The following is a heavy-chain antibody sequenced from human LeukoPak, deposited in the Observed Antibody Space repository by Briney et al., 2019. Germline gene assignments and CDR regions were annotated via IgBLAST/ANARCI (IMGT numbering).Heavy chain of an antibody. D-gene: IGHD3-22*01. J-gene: IGHJ4*02. Sequence: ASVKVFCKASGYTFTGYYMHGVRHAPGQGREWMGWINPHSGGTNYAQKFQGSVTMNRDTTISTAYMELRRLRSDDAYVYYCARDLPSYYYDSSGYQGFDYWGQGTLVTVSS. V-gene: IGHV1-2*02. CDR2: INPHSGGT. CDR3: ARDLPSYYYDSSGYQGFDY. CDR1: GYTFTGYY.